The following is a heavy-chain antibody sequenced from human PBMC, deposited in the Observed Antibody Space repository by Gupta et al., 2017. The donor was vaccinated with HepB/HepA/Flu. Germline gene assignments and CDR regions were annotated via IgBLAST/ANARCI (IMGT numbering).Heavy chain of an antibody. Sequence: QVQLQQWGAGLLKPSETLSLTCAVYGGSFSGYYWSWIRQPPGKGLGWIGEINHSGSTNYNPSLKSRVTISVDTSKNQFSLKLSSVTPADTAVYYCARLGYCSGGSCYSPYYYYYGMDVWGQGTTVTVSS. CDR2: INHSGST. CDR3: ARLGYCSGGSCYSPYYYYYGMDV. V-gene: IGHV4-34*01. J-gene: IGHJ6*02. CDR1: GGSFSGYY. D-gene: IGHD2-15*01.